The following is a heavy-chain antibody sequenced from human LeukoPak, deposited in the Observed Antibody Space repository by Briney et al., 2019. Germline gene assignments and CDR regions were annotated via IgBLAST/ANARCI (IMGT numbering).Heavy chain of an antibody. D-gene: IGHD1-26*01. CDR3: AKDEWEREQYFDY. CDR2: IRYDGSNK. J-gene: IGHJ4*02. CDR1: GFTFSSYG. V-gene: IGHV3-30*02. Sequence: GGSLRLSCAASGFTFSSYGMHWVRQAPGKGLEWVAFIRYDGSNKYYADSVKGRFTISRDNSKNTLYLQMNSLRAEDTAVYYCAKDEWEREQYFDYWGQGTLVTVSS.